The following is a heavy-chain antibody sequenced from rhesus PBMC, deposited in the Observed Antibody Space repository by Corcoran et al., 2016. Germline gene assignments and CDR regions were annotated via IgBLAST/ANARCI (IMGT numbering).Heavy chain of an antibody. V-gene: IGHV4S7*01. D-gene: IGHD2-39*01. Sequence: QMQLPESGPGLVKPSETLSLTCAVSGGSIRSDSWSCSRQAQGKGLEWIGYIYGSSRSTYYNPSLKSRVTMSTDTAKNEFSLKLSSATGADTAVYYCASLRGYWGQGVLVTVSS. CDR3: ASLRGY. J-gene: IGHJ4*01. CDR1: GGSIRSDS. CDR2: IYGSSRST.